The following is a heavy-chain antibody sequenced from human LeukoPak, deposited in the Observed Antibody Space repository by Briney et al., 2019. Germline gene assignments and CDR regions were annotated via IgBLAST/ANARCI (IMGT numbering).Heavy chain of an antibody. J-gene: IGHJ3*02. V-gene: IGHV4-39*07. CDR1: GGSISSSSYY. CDR3: ACTTVTTIPDAFDI. Sequence: SETLSLTCTVSGGSISSSSYYWGWIRQPPGEGLEWIGEINHSGSTNYNPSLKSRVTISVDTSKNQFSLKLSSVTAADTAVYYCACTTVTTIPDAFDIWGQGTMVTVSS. CDR2: INHSGST. D-gene: IGHD4-17*01.